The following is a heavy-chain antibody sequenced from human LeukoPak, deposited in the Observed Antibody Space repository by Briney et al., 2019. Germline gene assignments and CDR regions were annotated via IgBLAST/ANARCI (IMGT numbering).Heavy chain of an antibody. Sequence: GESLRLSCAASGFTVSSNYMSWVRQAPGKGLEWASVIYNGGSTYYADSVKGRFTISTDNSKNTLYLQMNSLRAEDTAVYYCARDRGGSYYYFDDGGQGTLVTVPS. J-gene: IGHJ4*02. CDR2: IYNGGST. CDR1: GFTVSSNY. V-gene: IGHV3-66*01. CDR3: ARDRGGSYYYFDD. D-gene: IGHD1-26*01.